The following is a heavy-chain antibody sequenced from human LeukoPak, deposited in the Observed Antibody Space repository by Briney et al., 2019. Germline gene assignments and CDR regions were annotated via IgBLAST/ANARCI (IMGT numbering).Heavy chain of an antibody. Sequence: ASVKVSCKASGYTFTGYYMHWVRQAPGQGLEWMGWINPNSGGTNYAQKFQGRVTMTRDTSISTAYMELSRLRSDDTAVYYCARDLWGSSNSRYLDSWGQGTLVTVSS. V-gene: IGHV1-2*02. D-gene: IGHD3-16*01. CDR1: GYTFTGYY. J-gene: IGHJ4*02. CDR2: INPNSGGT. CDR3: ARDLWGSSNSRYLDS.